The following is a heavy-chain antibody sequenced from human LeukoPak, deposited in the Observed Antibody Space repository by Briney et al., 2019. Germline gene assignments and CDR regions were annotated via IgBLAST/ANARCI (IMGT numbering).Heavy chain of an antibody. J-gene: IGHJ5*02. D-gene: IGHD2/OR15-2a*01. CDR2: ISGSGGST. CDR3: AEGGTTPTDS. V-gene: IGHV3-23*01. CDR1: GLTFSTYS. Sequence: GGSLRLSCAVSGLTFSTYSMTWVRQAPGKGLEWVSAISGSGGSTYYADSVKGRFTISRDNSKNTLYLQMNSLRAEDTAVYYCAEGGTTPTDSWGQGTLVTVSS.